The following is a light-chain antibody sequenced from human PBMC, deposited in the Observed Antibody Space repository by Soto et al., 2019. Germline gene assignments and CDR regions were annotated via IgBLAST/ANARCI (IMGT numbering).Light chain of an antibody. CDR3: QQYGSSPLT. J-gene: IGKJ4*01. V-gene: IGKV3-20*01. CDR1: QSVRSNE. Sequence: EIVLTQSPGTLSLSPGERATLSCRASQSVRSNELAWYQQKPGQAPRLLIYGASSRATAIPDRVSGSGSGTHFTLTISRLEPDDFAVYYFQQYGSSPLTFGGGTKVEFK. CDR2: GAS.